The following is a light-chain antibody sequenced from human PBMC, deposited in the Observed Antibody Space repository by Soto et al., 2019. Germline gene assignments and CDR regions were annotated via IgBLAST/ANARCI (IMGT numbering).Light chain of an antibody. CDR3: SSKTSSRTPFV. J-gene: IGLJ1*01. Sequence: LTQPASVSGSPGQSITISCTGTSSDVGGYNYVSWYQQHPGNAPRLMIYEVNNRPSGVPNRFSGSKSGDTASLTISGLQAEDEADYYCSSKTSSRTPFVFGTGTKVTVL. CDR2: EVN. CDR1: SSDVGGYNY. V-gene: IGLV2-14*01.